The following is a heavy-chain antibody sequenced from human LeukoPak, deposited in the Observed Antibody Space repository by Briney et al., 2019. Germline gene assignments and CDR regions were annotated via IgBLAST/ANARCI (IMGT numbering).Heavy chain of an antibody. J-gene: IGHJ4*02. CDR3: VRESRGWYEDS. CDR1: NYSISSNYY. V-gene: IGHV4-38-2*02. CDR2: IHHSGIT. D-gene: IGHD6-19*01. Sequence: PSETLSLTCTVSNYSISSNYYWGWIRQPPGKGLEWTGSIHHSGITYYTPSLESRITISLDTSNNQFFLRLYSVTAADMAAYYCVRESRGWYEDSWGQGTLVTVSS.